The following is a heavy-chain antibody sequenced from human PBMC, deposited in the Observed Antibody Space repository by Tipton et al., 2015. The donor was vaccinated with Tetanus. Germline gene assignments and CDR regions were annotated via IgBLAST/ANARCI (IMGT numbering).Heavy chain of an antibody. CDR3: ARAPNRISRAYDY. J-gene: IGHJ4*02. D-gene: IGHD1-14*01. CDR1: GFRFSYSG. CDR2: IRTKTNSYAT. V-gene: IGHV3-73*01. Sequence: SLRLSCAASGFRFSYSGMHWARQASGKGLEWVGRIRTKTNSYATEYAASVKGRFTIARDDSKTTAYLHMNSLTIEDAAVYYCARAPNRISRAYDYWGQGTQITVSS.